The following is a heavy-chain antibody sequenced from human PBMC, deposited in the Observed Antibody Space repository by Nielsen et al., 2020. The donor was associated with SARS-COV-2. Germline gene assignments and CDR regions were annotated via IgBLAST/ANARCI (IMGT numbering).Heavy chain of an antibody. J-gene: IGHJ5*02. Sequence: GESLKISCSASGFNFSSYAMHWVRQAPGKGLGWVAIIWYDGNSKQYADSVKGRFTISRDNSKNRLYVQMNSLRAEDTALYYCARDQLELIMRDIYNWFDPWGQGTLVTVSS. CDR3: ARDQLELIMRDIYNWFDP. V-gene: IGHV3-33*01. D-gene: IGHD1-1*01. CDR2: IWYDGNSK. CDR1: GFNFSSYA.